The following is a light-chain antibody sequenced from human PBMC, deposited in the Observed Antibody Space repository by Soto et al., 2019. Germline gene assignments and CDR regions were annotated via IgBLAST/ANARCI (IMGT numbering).Light chain of an antibody. CDR3: QQRFNWPLT. Sequence: EIVLTQSPATLSLSPGERATLSCRASQSVSSFFAWYQQKRGQAPRLLIYDASKRATGIPARFSGSGSGTDFTLTISSLEPEDSAVYYCQQRFNWPLTFGGGTTVEIK. CDR2: DAS. J-gene: IGKJ4*01. V-gene: IGKV3-11*01. CDR1: QSVSSF.